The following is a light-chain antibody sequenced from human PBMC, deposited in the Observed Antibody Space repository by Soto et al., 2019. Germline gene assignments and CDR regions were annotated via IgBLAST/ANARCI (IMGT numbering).Light chain of an antibody. CDR3: QQYDSSPWT. J-gene: IGKJ1*01. V-gene: IGKV3-20*01. CDR2: GAS. CDR1: QSVSSSF. Sequence: EIVLTQSAGSLSLSPGERATLSCRASQSVSSSFLAWYQQKPGQAPRPLIYGASSRATGIADRFSGSGSGTDFTLTISRLEPEDFAVYYCQQYDSSPWTFGQGTKVEIK.